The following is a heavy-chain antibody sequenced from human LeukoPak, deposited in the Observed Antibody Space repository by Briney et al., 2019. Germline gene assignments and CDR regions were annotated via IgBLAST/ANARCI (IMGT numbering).Heavy chain of an antibody. CDR1: GYS. Sequence: GGSLRLSCAASGYSMNWVRQAPGKGLEWVSYISSSSNAIYYADPVKGRFTISRDNAKNSLYLQMNSLRDEDTAVYYCARDSLYAFDIWGQGTMVTVSS. V-gene: IGHV3-48*02. CDR3: ARDSLYAFDI. CDR2: ISSSSNAI. J-gene: IGHJ3*02.